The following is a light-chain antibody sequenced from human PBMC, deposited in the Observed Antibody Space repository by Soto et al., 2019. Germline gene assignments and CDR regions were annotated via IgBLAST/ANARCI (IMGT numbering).Light chain of an antibody. Sequence: EIVLTQSPATLSLSPGERATLSCRASQNVYTYLAWYQQKPGQAPRLLIYDASNRATGIPARFSGSGSGTDFTLTISSLEPEDFAVYYCQQRSNWPLTFGGGTKVDIK. CDR3: QQRSNWPLT. V-gene: IGKV3-11*01. CDR1: QNVYTY. J-gene: IGKJ4*01. CDR2: DAS.